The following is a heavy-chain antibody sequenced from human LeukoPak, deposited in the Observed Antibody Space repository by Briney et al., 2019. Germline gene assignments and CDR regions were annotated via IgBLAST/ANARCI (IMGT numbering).Heavy chain of an antibody. D-gene: IGHD3-22*01. Sequence: GGSLRPSCAASGFTFSSYAMSWVRQAPGKGLEWVSAISGSGGSTYYADSVKGRLIISRDNSKNTLYLQMNSLTAEDTAVYYRAKDGYYDSSGSPTGYFDYWGQGTLVTVSS. CDR3: AKDGYYDSSGSPTGYFDY. CDR2: ISGSGGST. J-gene: IGHJ4*02. CDR1: GFTFSSYA. V-gene: IGHV3-23*01.